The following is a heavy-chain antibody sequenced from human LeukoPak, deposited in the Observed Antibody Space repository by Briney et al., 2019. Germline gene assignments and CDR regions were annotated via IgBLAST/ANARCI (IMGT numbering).Heavy chain of an antibody. CDR3: AKERLGYCSSTSCYGYFDY. CDR2: IKQDGSEK. CDR1: GFTFSSYW. Sequence: GGSLRLSCAASGFTFSSYWMSWVRQAPGKGLEWVANIKQDGSEKYYVDSVKGRFTISRDNAKNTLYLQMNSLRAEGTAVYYCAKERLGYCSSTSCYGYFDYWGQGTLVTVSS. D-gene: IGHD2-2*01. V-gene: IGHV3-7*03. J-gene: IGHJ4*02.